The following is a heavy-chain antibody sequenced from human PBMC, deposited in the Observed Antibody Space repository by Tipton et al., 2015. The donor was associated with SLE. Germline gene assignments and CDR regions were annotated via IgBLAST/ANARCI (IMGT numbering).Heavy chain of an antibody. D-gene: IGHD1-26*01. CDR3: ARVGSSYMDV. J-gene: IGHJ6*03. V-gene: IGHV4-38-2*02. CDR1: GYSISSGYY. CDR2: IYYSGST. Sequence: TLSLTCTVSGYSISSGYYWGWIRQPPGKGLEWIGYIYYSGSTNYNPSLKRRVTMSVDTSKNQFSLKLSSVTAADTAVYYCARVGSSYMDVWGKGTTANVSS.